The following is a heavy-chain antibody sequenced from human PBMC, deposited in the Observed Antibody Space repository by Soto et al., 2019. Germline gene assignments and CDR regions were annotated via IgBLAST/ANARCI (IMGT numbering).Heavy chain of an antibody. CDR3: ASSGDTAMVMDNWFDP. Sequence: QVQLVQSGAEVKKPGSSVKVSCKASGGTFSSYAISWVRQAPGQGLEWMGGIIPIFGTANYAQKFQGRVTITADESTSRAYMERSSLRSEDTAVYYCASSGDTAMVMDNWFDPWGQGTLVTVSS. D-gene: IGHD5-18*01. V-gene: IGHV1-69*12. CDR2: IIPIFGTA. J-gene: IGHJ5*02. CDR1: GGTFSSYA.